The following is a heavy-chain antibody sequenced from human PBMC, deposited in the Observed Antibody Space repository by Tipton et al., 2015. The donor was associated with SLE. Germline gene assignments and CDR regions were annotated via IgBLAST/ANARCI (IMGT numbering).Heavy chain of an antibody. CDR2: IYSGGST. D-gene: IGHD6-19*01. V-gene: IGHV3-66*02. CDR3: AKDLWIAVAASYYFDY. Sequence: SLRLSCAASGFTVSSNYMSWVRQAPGKGLEWVSVIYSGGSTYYADSVKGRLTISRDNSKNTLYLQMNSLRAEGTAVYYCAKDLWIAVAASYYFDYWGQGTLVTVSS. J-gene: IGHJ4*02. CDR1: GFTVSSNY.